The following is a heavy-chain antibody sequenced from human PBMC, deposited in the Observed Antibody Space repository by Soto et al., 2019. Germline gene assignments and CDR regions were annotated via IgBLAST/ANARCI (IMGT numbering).Heavy chain of an antibody. V-gene: IGHV4-39*01. CDR1: GGSILDSTYY. Sequence: SETLSLTCTVSGGSILDSTYYWAWIRQPPGKGLEWIGTIFYSGGTFYTPSLKSRVTMSVDTSNNQFSLKLSSVTAADTAVYYCARQFGDYHKYHYTMDVWGQGTTVTVSS. CDR3: ARQFGDYHKYHYTMDV. J-gene: IGHJ6*02. D-gene: IGHD4-17*01. CDR2: IFYSGGT.